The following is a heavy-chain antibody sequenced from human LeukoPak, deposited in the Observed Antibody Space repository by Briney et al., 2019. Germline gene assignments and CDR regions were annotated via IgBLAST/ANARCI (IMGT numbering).Heavy chain of an antibody. D-gene: IGHD5-18*01. Sequence: SGTLSLTFAVYGGSFIGYYWGWIRPPPGKGLGWIGEVNHSGSTNYNPSLKSRVTISVDTSKNQFSPKLSSVTAADTAVYYCARGPRGYSYGYHFDYWGQGTLVTVSS. CDR2: VNHSGST. J-gene: IGHJ4*02. V-gene: IGHV4-34*01. CDR3: ARGPRGYSYGYHFDY. CDR1: GGSFIGYY.